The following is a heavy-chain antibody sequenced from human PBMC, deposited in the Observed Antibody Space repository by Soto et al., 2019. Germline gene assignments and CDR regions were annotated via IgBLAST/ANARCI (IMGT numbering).Heavy chain of an antibody. CDR3: ASEARAGIYAYGWGTYEYFYAMDV. J-gene: IGHJ6*01. CDR2: INPSGGNT. Sequence: QVQLVQSGTEVKKPGASVKVSCKASGYTFTNFYMHWVRQAPGQGLEWVGMINPSGGNTRYAQKFQGRVTMTRNTSTSTLYMELSSLRSEDTALYYCASEARAGIYAYGWGTYEYFYAMDVWGQGTAVTVSS. V-gene: IGHV1-46*03. CDR1: GYTFTNFY. D-gene: IGHD3-16*01.